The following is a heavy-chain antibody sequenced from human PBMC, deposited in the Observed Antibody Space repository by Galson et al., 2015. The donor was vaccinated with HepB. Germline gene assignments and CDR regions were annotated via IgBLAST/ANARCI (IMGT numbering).Heavy chain of an antibody. D-gene: IGHD3-3*01. CDR3: ARGHYDFWSGYDH. V-gene: IGHV3-30-3*01. Sequence: SLRLSCAASGFTFSSYAMHWVRQAPGKGLEWVAVISYDGSNKYYADSVKGRFTISRDNSKNTLYLQMNSLRAEDTAVYYCARGHYDFWSGYDHWGQGTLVTVSS. CDR1: GFTFSSYA. CDR2: ISYDGSNK. J-gene: IGHJ4*02.